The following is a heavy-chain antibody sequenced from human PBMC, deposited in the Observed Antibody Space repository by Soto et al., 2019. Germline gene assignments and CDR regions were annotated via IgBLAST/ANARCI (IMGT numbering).Heavy chain of an antibody. V-gene: IGHV3-74*01. Sequence: EVQLVESGGGLVQPGGSLRLSCAASGFTFSSYWMHWVRQAPGKGLVWVSRIKSDGSSTNYADSVKGRFTISRDNAKKTLYLQMNSVGAEDAGVCYCARGGLRASYLDVWGKGTTVTVSS. CDR1: GFTFSSYW. J-gene: IGHJ6*03. D-gene: IGHD1-26*01. CDR2: IKSDGSST. CDR3: ARGGLRASYLDV.